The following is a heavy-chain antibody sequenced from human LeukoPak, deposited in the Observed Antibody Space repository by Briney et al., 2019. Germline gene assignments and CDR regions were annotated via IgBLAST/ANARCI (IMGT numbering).Heavy chain of an antibody. Sequence: GGSLRLSCAASGFTFSSYGMHWVRQAPGKGLEWVAVIWYDGSNKYYADSVKGRFTISRDNSKNTLYLQMNSLRAEDTAVYYCAGTMVRDPDAFDIWGQGTMVTVSS. CDR2: IWYDGSNK. CDR3: AGTMVRDPDAFDI. V-gene: IGHV3-33*01. D-gene: IGHD3-10*01. CDR1: GFTFSSYG. J-gene: IGHJ3*02.